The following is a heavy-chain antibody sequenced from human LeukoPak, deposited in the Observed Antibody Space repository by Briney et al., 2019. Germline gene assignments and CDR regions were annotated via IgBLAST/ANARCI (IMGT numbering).Heavy chain of an antibody. J-gene: IGHJ4*02. V-gene: IGHV3-21*01. CDR1: GFTFNNYA. D-gene: IGHD3-3*01. CDR2: ISSSSSYT. CDR3: ARATYWSGWVYDY. Sequence: GGSLRLSCAASGFTFNNYAMNWVRQAPGKGLEWVSSISSSSSYTYYADSVKGRFTISRDNAKNSLYLQMNSLRAEDTAVYYCARATYWSGWVYDYWGQGSLVTVSS.